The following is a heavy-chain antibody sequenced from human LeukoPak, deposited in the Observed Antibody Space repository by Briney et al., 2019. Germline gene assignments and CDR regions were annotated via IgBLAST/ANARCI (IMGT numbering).Heavy chain of an antibody. CDR3: ARDSSSWYLSYYGMDV. Sequence: SETLSLPCTVSGGSISSYYWSWIRQPAGKGLEWIGRIYTSGSTNYNPSLKSRVTMSVDTSKNQFSLKLSSVTAADTAVYYCARDSSSWYLSYYGMDVWGQGTTVTVSS. V-gene: IGHV4-4*07. CDR1: GGSISSYY. J-gene: IGHJ6*02. D-gene: IGHD6-13*01. CDR2: IYTSGST.